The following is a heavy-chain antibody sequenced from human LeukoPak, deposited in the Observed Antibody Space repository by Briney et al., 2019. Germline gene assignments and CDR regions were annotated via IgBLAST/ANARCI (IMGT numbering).Heavy chain of an antibody. CDR3: AREKNRSLGYSYGLGY. CDR2: MNPNSGNT. J-gene: IGHJ4*02. V-gene: IGHV1-8*01. D-gene: IGHD5-18*01. Sequence: ASVKVSCKASGYTFTNYDINWVRQATGQGLEWMGWMNPNSGNTGYAQKFQGRVTMTRDTSISTAYMELSRLRSDDTAVYYCAREKNRSLGYSYGLGYWGQGTLVTVSS. CDR1: GYTFTNYD.